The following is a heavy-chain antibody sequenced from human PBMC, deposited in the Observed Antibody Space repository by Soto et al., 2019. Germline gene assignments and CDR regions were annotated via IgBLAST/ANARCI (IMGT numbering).Heavy chain of an antibody. Sequence: PGGSLRLSCAASGFTFSSYAMHWVRQAPGKGLEWVAVISYDGSKKYYADSVKGRFTISRDNSKNTLYLQMNSLRAEDTALYYCAKGRSYYYYYGVDVWGQGTLVTVSS. CDR3: AKGRSYYYYYGVDV. CDR2: ISYDGSKK. J-gene: IGHJ6*02. CDR1: GFTFSSYA. V-gene: IGHV3-30-3*01.